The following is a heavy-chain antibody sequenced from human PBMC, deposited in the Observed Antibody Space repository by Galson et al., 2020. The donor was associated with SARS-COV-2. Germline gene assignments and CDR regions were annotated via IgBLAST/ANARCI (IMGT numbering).Heavy chain of an antibody. J-gene: IGHJ6*02. CDR2: IYSGGST. CDR3: ARALWFGAPYGMDV. CDR1: GFTVSSNY. D-gene: IGHD3-10*01. V-gene: IGHV3-66*02. Sequence: GGSLRLSCAASGFTVSSNYMSWVRQAPGKGLEWVSVIYSGGSTYYADSVKGQFTISRDNSKNTLYLQMNSLRAEDTAVYYCARALWFGAPYGMDVWGQGTTVTVSS.